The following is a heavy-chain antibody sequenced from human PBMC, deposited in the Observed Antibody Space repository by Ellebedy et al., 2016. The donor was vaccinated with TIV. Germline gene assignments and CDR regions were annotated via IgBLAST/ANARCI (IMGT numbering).Heavy chain of an antibody. CDR1: GDSVSTDIG. D-gene: IGHD1-26*01. J-gene: IGHJ3*01. CDR3: ARGWFGSGMGV. V-gene: IGHV6-1*01. Sequence: SQTLSLTCVISGDSVSTDIGWNWIRQSPSRGLEWLGRTYYRSKWNNDYAVSLKSRITINPDTSKNLFSLQLNSVIPDDTAVYYCARGWFGSGMGVWGQGTMVTVSS. CDR2: TYYRSKWNN.